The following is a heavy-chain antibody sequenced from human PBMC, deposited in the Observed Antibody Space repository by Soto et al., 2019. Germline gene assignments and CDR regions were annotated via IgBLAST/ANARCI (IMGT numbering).Heavy chain of an antibody. CDR2: IYYSGST. D-gene: IGHD4-17*01. V-gene: IGHV4-59*01. Sequence: LSLTCTVSGGSISNYYLNWIRQPPGKGLEWIGYIYYSGSTNYNPSLKSRISISVDTSKNQLSLKLSSVTAADTAVYYCARRSTTGPFVKWGQDTLVTVSS. J-gene: IGHJ1*01. CDR3: ARRSTTGPFVK. CDR1: GGSISNYY.